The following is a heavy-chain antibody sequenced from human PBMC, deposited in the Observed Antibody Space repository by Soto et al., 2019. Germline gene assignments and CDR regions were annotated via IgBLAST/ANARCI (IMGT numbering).Heavy chain of an antibody. CDR3: ARGRYGDY. J-gene: IGHJ4*02. CDR2: ISAHNGNT. Sequence: QVHLVQSGAEVKKSGASVKVSCKGSGYDFTTYGITWVRQAPGQGLEWMAWISAHNGNTDYAQKLQGRVTVTRDTSTSTAYMELGRLRSDDTAVDYCARGRYGDYWGQGALVTVSS. D-gene: IGHD1-1*01. V-gene: IGHV1-18*01. CDR1: GYDFTTYG.